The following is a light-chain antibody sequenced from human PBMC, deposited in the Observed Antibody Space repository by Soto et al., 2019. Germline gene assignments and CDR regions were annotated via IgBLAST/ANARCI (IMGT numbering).Light chain of an antibody. Sequence: EIVFTQSPGTLSLSPGERATLSCRASQSVSSSYLAWYQQKPGQAPRLLIYGASSRATGIPDRFSGSGSGTDFTLTISRLEPEDFAVYYCQQYGSSPSTFGQGIRLEIK. CDR3: QQYGSSPST. J-gene: IGKJ5*01. CDR2: GAS. V-gene: IGKV3-20*01. CDR1: QSVSSSY.